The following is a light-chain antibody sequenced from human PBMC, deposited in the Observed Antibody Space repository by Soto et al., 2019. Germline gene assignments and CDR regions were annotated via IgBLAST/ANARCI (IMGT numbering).Light chain of an antibody. CDR1: QSISTW. CDR3: QQYNTYFSLP. V-gene: IGKV1-5*03. CDR2: KTS. J-gene: IGKJ4*01. Sequence: DILMTQSPSFLSASVGDIVTITCRASQSISTWVAWYQQKPGKAPKLLIYKTSSLESGGPSRSRGSGSGTEFTLTISGLQPADFASYYCQQYNTYFSLPFGGGTKVDIK.